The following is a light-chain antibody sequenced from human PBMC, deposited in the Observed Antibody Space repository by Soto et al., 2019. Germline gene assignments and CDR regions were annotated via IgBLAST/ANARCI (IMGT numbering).Light chain of an antibody. CDR2: DAS. CDR3: QQRSNWPIT. Sequence: EIVLTQSPATLSLSPGERATLSCRTSQSVSSYFAWYQQKPGRAPRLLIDDASNRATGLPARFIGSGSGTDFTLTISSLEPEDFAVYYCQQRSNWPITFGQGTRLEIK. V-gene: IGKV3-11*01. CDR1: QSVSSY. J-gene: IGKJ5*01.